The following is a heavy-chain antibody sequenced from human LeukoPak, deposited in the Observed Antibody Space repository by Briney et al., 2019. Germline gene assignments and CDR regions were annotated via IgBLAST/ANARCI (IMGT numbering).Heavy chain of an antibody. Sequence: PGGSLRLSCAASGFTFSSYWMSWVRQAPGEGLEWVANINQDGSEKYYVDSVKGRFTISRDNAKNSLYLQMNSLRAEDTAVYYCARAHPGDYSDFQFDYWGQGTLVTVSS. CDR2: INQDGSEK. D-gene: IGHD4-11*01. CDR3: ARAHPGDYSDFQFDY. V-gene: IGHV3-7*01. J-gene: IGHJ4*02. CDR1: GFTFSSYW.